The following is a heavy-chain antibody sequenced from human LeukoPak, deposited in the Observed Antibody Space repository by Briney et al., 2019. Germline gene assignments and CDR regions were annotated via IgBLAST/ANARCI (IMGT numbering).Heavy chain of an antibody. J-gene: IGHJ4*02. Sequence: GGSLRISCAASGFTFSSYWMHWVRQAPGNGLVWVSRINSDGSSTSYADSVKGRFTVSRDNAKNTLYLQMNSLRAEDTAVYYCARATGSYYSLGYWGQGTLVTVSS. CDR3: ARATGSYYSLGY. CDR1: GFTFSSYW. D-gene: IGHD1-26*01. V-gene: IGHV3-74*01. CDR2: INSDGSST.